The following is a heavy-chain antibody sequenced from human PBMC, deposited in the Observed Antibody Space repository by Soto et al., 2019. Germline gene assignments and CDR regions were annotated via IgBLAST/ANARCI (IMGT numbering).Heavy chain of an antibody. V-gene: IGHV4-61*01. CDR2: IYYSGST. Sequence: PSETLSLTCTVSGGSVSSGSYYWSWIRQPPGKGLEWIGYIYYSGSTNYNPSLKSRVTISVDTSKNQFSLKLSSVTAADTAVYYCARSSIFGDVINRSDYRGQGSLDTVSS. D-gene: IGHD3-3*01. CDR1: GGSVSSGSYY. J-gene: IGHJ4*02. CDR3: ARSSIFGDVINRSDY.